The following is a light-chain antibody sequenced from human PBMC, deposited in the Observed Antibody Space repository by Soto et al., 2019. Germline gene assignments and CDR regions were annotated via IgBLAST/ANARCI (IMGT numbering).Light chain of an antibody. CDR1: QSLSNNY. V-gene: IGKV3-20*01. J-gene: IGKJ2*01. CDR3: QYYGSSPHMYT. Sequence: EIGVTQSPGTLSLSPGERATLSCRASQSLSNNYLAWYQQNPGQAPRLLFYGASNRATGIPYKFTGSGSGTDFTLTISRLEPEDFAVYYCQYYGSSPHMYTFGQGTKLEIK. CDR2: GAS.